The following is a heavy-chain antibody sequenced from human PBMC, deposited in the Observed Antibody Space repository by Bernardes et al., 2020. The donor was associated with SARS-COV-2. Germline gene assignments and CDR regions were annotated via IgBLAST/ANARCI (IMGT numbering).Heavy chain of an antibody. J-gene: IGHJ3*02. D-gene: IGHD5-18*01. Sequence: SETLSLTRTVSGGSISSTTYYWGWIRQPPGKGLEWIGSIYYSGSTYYNPSLQSRVTISVDTSKNQFSLKLSSVTAADTAVYYCARHRSLGTAYDGFNIWGQGTLVTVSS. V-gene: IGHV4-39*01. CDR3: ARHRSLGTAYDGFNI. CDR1: GGSISSTTYY. CDR2: IYYSGST.